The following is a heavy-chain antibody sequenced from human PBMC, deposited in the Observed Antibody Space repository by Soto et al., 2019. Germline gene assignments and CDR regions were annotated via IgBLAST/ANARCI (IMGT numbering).Heavy chain of an antibody. J-gene: IGHJ5*02. D-gene: IGHD3-22*01. Sequence: QLLLQESGPGLVKPSETLSLTCTVSGGSILDSTYYWAWIRQSPGKGLEWIGTIFYSGGTFYTPSLKSRVTMSVDTSNNQFSLKLSSVTAADTAVYYCARQASGYYYGWFDPWGQGTLDTVSS. V-gene: IGHV4-39*01. CDR1: GGSILDSTYY. CDR2: IFYSGGT. CDR3: ARQASGYYYGWFDP.